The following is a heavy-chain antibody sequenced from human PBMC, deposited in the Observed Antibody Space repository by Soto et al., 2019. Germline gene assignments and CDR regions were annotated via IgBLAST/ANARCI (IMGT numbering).Heavy chain of an antibody. V-gene: IGHV4-31*03. CDR2: IYYSGST. CDR1: GGSISSGCYY. J-gene: IGHJ6*04. CDR3: ARSQGGHYYYYYYGMDV. Sequence: SETLSLTCTVSGGSISSGCYYWSWIRQHPGKGLEWIGYIYYSGSTYYNPSLKSRVTTSVDTSKNQFSLKLSSVTAEDTAVYYCARSQGGHYYYYYYGMDVCGKRTTVTV.